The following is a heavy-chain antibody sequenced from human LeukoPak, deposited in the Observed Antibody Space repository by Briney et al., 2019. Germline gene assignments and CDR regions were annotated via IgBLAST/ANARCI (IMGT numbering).Heavy chain of an antibody. Sequence: SVKVSCKASGFTFTSSAMQWVRQARGQRLEWIGWIVVGSGNTNYAQKFQERVTITRDVSTSTAYMELSSLRSEDTAVYYCAGLDSSGSTGDYWGQGTLVTVSS. V-gene: IGHV1-58*02. J-gene: IGHJ4*02. D-gene: IGHD3-22*01. CDR3: AGLDSSGSTGDY. CDR2: IVVGSGNT. CDR1: GFTFTSSA.